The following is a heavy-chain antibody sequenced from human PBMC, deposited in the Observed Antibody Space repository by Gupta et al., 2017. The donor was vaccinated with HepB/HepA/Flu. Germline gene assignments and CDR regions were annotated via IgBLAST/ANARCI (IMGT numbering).Heavy chain of an antibody. CDR3: ARHEPRIAAAGTDY. V-gene: IGHV4-39*01. D-gene: IGHD6-13*01. CDR2: IYYSGSS. J-gene: IGHJ4*02. Sequence: QLQLQESGPGLVKPSETLSLTCTVSGGSISSSSYYWGWIRQPPGKGLEWIGSIYYSGSSYYNPSRKSRVTISVDTSKNQFSLKLSSVTAADTAVYYCARHEPRIAAAGTDYWGQGNLVTVSS. CDR1: GGSISSSSYY.